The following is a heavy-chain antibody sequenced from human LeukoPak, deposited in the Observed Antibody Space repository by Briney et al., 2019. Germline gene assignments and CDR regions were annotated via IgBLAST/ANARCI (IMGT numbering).Heavy chain of an antibody. D-gene: IGHD3-10*01. V-gene: IGHV3-21*04. CDR2: IDSSSRYI. Sequence: PGGSLRLSCAASGFTFSSYNMDWVRQAPGKGLEWVPFIDSSSRYIYQADSVKGRFTISRDNAKSSVFLQMNSLRAEDTAVYYCARETEYYGSGSYYIGYWGQGTLVTVSS. CDR3: ARETEYYGSGSYYIGY. J-gene: IGHJ4*02. CDR1: GFTFSSYN.